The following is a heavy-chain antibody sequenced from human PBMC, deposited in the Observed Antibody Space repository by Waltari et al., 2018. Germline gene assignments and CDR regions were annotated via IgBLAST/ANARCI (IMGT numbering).Heavy chain of an antibody. CDR3: AREGRTNCLDP. CDR1: GGSISSPSPN. J-gene: IGHJ5*02. CDR2: MHYRGRP. V-gene: IGHV4-39*07. Sequence: QLQLQESGPGLVKPSETLSLTCPVSGGSISSPSPNWGWIRQPPGKGLGWIGSMHYRGRPCYNPALKSRITISIDTSTNLFSLHLSSVTAADTAVYYCAREGRTNCLDPWGQGTLVTVSS.